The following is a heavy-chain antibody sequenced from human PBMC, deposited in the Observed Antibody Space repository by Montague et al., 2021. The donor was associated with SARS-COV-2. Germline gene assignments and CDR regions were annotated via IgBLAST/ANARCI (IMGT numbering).Heavy chain of an antibody. V-gene: IGHV4-39*01. CDR1: SASISNDIYY. CDR2: SRYGGTS. Sequence: SETLSLTCTVSSASISNDIYYWGWIRQPSGKGPEWIGGSRYGGTSYYXXSLKSRVTISIDTSKNQCSLTMTAVTAADTAVYFCARQDIQLRFDLWGRGTLVTVSS. CDR3: ARQDIQLRFDL. J-gene: IGHJ2*01. D-gene: IGHD1-1*01.